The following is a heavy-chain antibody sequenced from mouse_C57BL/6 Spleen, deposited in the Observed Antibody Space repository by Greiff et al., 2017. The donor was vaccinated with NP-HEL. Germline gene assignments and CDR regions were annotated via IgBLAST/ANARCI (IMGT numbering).Heavy chain of an antibody. CDR1: GFTFTDYY. CDR3: ARFDTTVVKEDNYAMDY. J-gene: IGHJ4*01. D-gene: IGHD1-1*01. Sequence: EVKLQQSGPVLVKPGPSVKISCKASGFTFTDYYMHWVKQSHGKSLEWIGLVYPYNGGTSYNQKFKGKATLTVDTFSSTASMELNSLTSEDSAVYYCARFDTTVVKEDNYAMDYWGQGTSVTVST. V-gene: IGHV1-36*01. CDR2: VYPYNGGT.